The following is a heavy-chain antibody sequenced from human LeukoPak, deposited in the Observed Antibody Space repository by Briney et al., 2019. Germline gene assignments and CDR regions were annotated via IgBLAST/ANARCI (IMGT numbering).Heavy chain of an antibody. CDR1: GYTFTTHW. CDR2: IYPGDSDI. Sequence: GESLKISCKGSGYTFTTHWIGWLRQMPGKGLEWMGVIYPGDSDIRYSPSFQGQVTISADKSVNTAYLLWSSLKASDTAIYYCARIGTTFTTLHPTGCFDLWGRGTLVTVSS. CDR3: ARIGTTFTTLHPTGCFDL. J-gene: IGHJ2*01. V-gene: IGHV5-51*01. D-gene: IGHD4-17*01.